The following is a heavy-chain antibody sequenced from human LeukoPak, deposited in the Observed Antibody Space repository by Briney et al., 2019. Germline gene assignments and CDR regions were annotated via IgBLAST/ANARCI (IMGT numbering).Heavy chain of an antibody. J-gene: IGHJ4*02. CDR3: VTGYYEPFDN. CDR1: GASLSDYY. CDR2: ISDTGKT. V-gene: IGHV4-59*01. Sequence: PSETLPLTCNVSGASLSDYYWGWIRQSPAKGLEWLGYISDTGKTDYNPSLNSRGTLSLDTSKNQFSLRLASVTAADTAVYYCVTGYYEPFDNWGQGTLVTVSS. D-gene: IGHD3-3*01.